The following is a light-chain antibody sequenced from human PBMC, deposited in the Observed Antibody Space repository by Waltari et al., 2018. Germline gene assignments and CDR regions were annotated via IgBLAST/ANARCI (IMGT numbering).Light chain of an antibody. J-gene: IGLJ1*01. V-gene: IGLV2-14*01. Sequence: QSALTQPASVSGSPGQSLTIPCTRSSSDFGGYSFVSWYQQNQVKAPKLMVYDVSQRPSGVSNRFSGSKSGNTAALTISGLQPEDEGDYYCSSYTSIIPPFLFGTGTKVTVL. CDR2: DVS. CDR3: SSYTSIIPPFL. CDR1: SSDFGGYSF.